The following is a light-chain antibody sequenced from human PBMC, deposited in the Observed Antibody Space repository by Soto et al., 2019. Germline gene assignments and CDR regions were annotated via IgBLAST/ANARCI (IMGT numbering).Light chain of an antibody. V-gene: IGLV2-14*01. CDR1: NSDVGGLNY. Sequence: ALTQPASVSGSPGQSITISCTGTNSDVGGLNYVSWYQHHPGNAPKLIIYEVSYRPSGVSDRFSGSKSDNTASLTISGLQTDDEADYYCSSFTISSTWVFGGGTKLTVL. CDR2: EVS. CDR3: SSFTISSTWV. J-gene: IGLJ3*02.